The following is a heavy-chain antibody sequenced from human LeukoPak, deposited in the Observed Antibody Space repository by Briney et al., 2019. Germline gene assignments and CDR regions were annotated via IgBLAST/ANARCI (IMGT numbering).Heavy chain of an antibody. Sequence: GGSLRLSCSVSGFTFSTYVMHWVRQAPGKGLEYVSPISSNGDNTYYADSVKDRFTISRDNSKNTLYLQMSSLRADDAAVYYCVRGTGYWGQGTLVTVSS. CDR3: VRGTGY. J-gene: IGHJ4*02. CDR2: ISSNGDNT. V-gene: IGHV3-64D*06. CDR1: GFTFSTYV.